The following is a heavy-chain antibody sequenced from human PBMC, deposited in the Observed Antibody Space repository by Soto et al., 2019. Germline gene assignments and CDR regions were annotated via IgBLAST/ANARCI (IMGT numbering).Heavy chain of an antibody. J-gene: IGHJ4*02. D-gene: IGHD3-9*01. V-gene: IGHV4-39*01. CDR2: IYYRGNT. Sequence: QLQLQESGPGLVKPSETLSLTCSVSGDSINSDKYYWGWIRQPPGKGLEWIGSIYYRGNTYYNPSLQTRVTKDLDKSKSQFSLKLNSVTAADSAVYFCARLEGLATISYSFDFWGQGALVTVSS. CDR1: GDSINSDKYY. CDR3: ARLEGLATISYSFDF.